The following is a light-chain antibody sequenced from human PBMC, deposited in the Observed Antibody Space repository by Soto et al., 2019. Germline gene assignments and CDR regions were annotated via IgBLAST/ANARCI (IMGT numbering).Light chain of an antibody. J-gene: IGKJ5*01. CDR3: QQRSNWIT. CDR1: QSVSTY. V-gene: IGKV3-11*01. CDR2: DAS. Sequence: EVVLTQSPATLSLSPGERATFSCRASQSVSTYLAWYQQKPGQTPRLLIYDASNRATGIPARFSGSGSGTDFTLTINSLEPEDFAVYYCQQRSNWITFGQGTRLEIK.